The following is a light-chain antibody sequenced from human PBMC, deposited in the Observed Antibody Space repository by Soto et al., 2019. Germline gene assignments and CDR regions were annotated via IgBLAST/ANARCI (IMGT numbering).Light chain of an antibody. V-gene: IGLV1-44*01. CDR3: AAWDDSLTWV. J-gene: IGLJ2*01. CDR1: TSDIGSNA. CDR2: SNN. Sequence: QSVLTQPPSASGAPGQTVTISCSGSTSDIGSNAVNWFQQLPGTAPKLLIYSNNQRPSGVPDRFSGSKSGTSASLAISGLQSEDEAEYFCAAWDDSLTWVFGGGIKLTVL.